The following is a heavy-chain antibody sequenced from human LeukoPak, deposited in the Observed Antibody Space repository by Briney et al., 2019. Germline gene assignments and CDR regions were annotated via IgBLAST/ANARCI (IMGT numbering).Heavy chain of an antibody. CDR2: IYYSGST. V-gene: IGHV4-39*01. CDR1: GDSITGYY. D-gene: IGHD4-17*01. Sequence: SETLSLTCSVSGDSITGYYWGWIRQPPGKGLEWIGSIYYSGSTYYNPSLKSRVTISVDTSKNQFSLKLSSVTAADTAVYYCARHFYGDYVPYYYYYMDVWGKGTTVTISS. J-gene: IGHJ6*03. CDR3: ARHFYGDYVPYYYYYMDV.